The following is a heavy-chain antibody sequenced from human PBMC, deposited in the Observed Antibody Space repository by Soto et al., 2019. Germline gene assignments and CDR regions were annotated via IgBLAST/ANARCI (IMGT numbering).Heavy chain of an antibody. CDR2: ISGSGGST. J-gene: IGHJ4*02. V-gene: IGHV3-23*01. CDR3: AKAHAPEGIAAAGVQFWY. Sequence: EVQLLESGGGLVQPGGSLRLSCAAYGFTFSSYAMSWVRQAPGKGLEWVSAISGSGGSTYYADSVKGRFTISRDNSKNTLYLQMNSLRAEDTAVYYCAKAHAPEGIAAAGVQFWYWGQGTLVTVSS. CDR1: GFTFSSYA. D-gene: IGHD6-13*01.